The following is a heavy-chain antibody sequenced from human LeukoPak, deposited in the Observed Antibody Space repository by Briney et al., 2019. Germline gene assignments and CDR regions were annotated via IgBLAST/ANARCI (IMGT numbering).Heavy chain of an antibody. CDR3: ARHSATRGSGYNGVGY. CDR1: GYSFPNYW. CDR2: IYPDDSDT. V-gene: IGHV5-51*01. Sequence: GESLKISCQGSGYSFPNYWIGWVRQMPGKGLEWMGIIYPDDSDTRYSPSFQGQVTISVDKSISTAYLQWSSLKASDTAMYCCARHSATRGSGYNGVGYWGQGTLVTVSS. D-gene: IGHD5-12*01. J-gene: IGHJ4*02.